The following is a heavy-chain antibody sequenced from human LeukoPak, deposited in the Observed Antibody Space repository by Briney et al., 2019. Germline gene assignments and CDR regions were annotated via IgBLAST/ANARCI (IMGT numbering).Heavy chain of an antibody. D-gene: IGHD6-13*01. V-gene: IGHV3-9*01. CDR2: ISWNSGSI. Sequence: GGSLRLSCAASGFTFDDYAMHWVRQAPGKGLEWVSGISWNSGSIGYADSVKGRFTISRDNAKNSLYLQMNSLRAEDTALYYCAKDMVRDRLYYFDYWGQGTLVTVSS. CDR1: GFTFDDYA. CDR3: AKDMVRDRLYYFDY. J-gene: IGHJ4*02.